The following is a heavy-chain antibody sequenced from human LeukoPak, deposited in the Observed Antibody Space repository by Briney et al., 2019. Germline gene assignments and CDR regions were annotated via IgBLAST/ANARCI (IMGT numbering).Heavy chain of an antibody. CDR3: ARDGTAAGLYFDL. CDR2: IRQDGGEK. D-gene: IGHD6-13*01. Sequence: GGSLRLSCAVSGFTFTDYWMNWVRQAPGKGLEWVASIRQDGGEKYYVDSVKGRFTISRDNTKNSLYLQMSALRAEDTAIYYCARDGTAAGLYFDLWGQGTLVTVSS. V-gene: IGHV3-7*01. CDR1: GFTFTDYW. J-gene: IGHJ4*01.